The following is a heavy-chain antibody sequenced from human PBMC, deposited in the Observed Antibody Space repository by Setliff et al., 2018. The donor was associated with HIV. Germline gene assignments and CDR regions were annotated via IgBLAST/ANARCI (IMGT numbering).Heavy chain of an antibody. V-gene: IGHV4-38-2*01. D-gene: IGHD2-2*01. CDR2: IYNSGST. Sequence: PSETLSLTCAVSGYSISSGYYWGWIRQPPGKGLGWIGSIYNSGSTYYNPSLKSRVTISVDTSKNQFSLKLSSVTAADTAVYYCTRQPTYCSSTSCYGGDFDYWGQGTLVTVSS. J-gene: IGHJ4*02. CDR3: TRQPTYCSSTSCYGGDFDY. CDR1: GYSISSGYY.